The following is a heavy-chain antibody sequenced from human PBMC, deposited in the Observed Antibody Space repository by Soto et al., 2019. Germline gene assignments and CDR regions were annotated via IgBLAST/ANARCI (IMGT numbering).Heavy chain of an antibody. J-gene: IGHJ6*02. CDR2: IGTAGDT. CDR3: ARAVSGWVAYYGMDV. D-gene: IGHD6-19*01. Sequence: GGSLRLSCAASGFTFSSYDMHWVRQATGKGLEWVSAIGTAGDTYYPGSVKGRFTISRENAKNSLYLQMNSLRAGDTAVYYCARAVSGWVAYYGMDVWGQGTTVTVS. CDR1: GFTFSSYD. V-gene: IGHV3-13*04.